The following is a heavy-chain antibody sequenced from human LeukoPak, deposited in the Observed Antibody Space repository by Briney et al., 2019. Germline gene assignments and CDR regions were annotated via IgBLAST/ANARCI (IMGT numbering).Heavy chain of an antibody. CDR3: ATFYDSSGYYWFDP. CDR1: RYTFTSYG. CDR2: ISAYNGHT. V-gene: IGHV1-18*01. Sequence: ASVKVSCKAPRYTFTSYGITWVRQAPGQGPERMGWISAYNGHTNYAQKLQGRVTMTTDTSTNTGYMELRSLRSDDTAVYYCATFYDSSGYYWFDPWGQGTLVTVSS. D-gene: IGHD3-22*01. J-gene: IGHJ5*02.